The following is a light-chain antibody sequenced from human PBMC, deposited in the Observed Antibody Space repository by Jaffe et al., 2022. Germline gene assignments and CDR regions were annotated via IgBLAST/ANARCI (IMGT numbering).Light chain of an antibody. V-gene: IGKV1-5*03. Sequence: DIQMTQSPSTLSASVGDRVIITCRASQSISDWLAWYQQKPGKAPKLLIYKASTLQSGVPSRFSGSGSGTEFTLTISSLQPDDIATYYCQQSGRFSYSFGQGTKLAIK. CDR2: KAS. J-gene: IGKJ2*01. CDR1: QSISDW. CDR3: QQSGRFSYS.